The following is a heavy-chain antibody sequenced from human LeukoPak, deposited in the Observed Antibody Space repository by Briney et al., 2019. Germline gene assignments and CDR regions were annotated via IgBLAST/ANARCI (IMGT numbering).Heavy chain of an antibody. Sequence: PGGSLRLSCAASGFTFSSFSMNWVRQAPGKGLEWVSYISSGSGIIYYADSVKGRFTISRDNAKNSLYLQMNGLRAEDTAVYYCAKKAPYSGTVNFDYWGQGTLVTVCS. V-gene: IGHV3-48*01. CDR3: AKKAPYSGTVNFDY. CDR2: ISSGSGII. CDR1: GFTFSSFS. D-gene: IGHD1-26*01. J-gene: IGHJ4*02.